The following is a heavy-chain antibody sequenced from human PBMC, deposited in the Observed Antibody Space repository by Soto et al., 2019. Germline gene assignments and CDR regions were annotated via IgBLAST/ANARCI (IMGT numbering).Heavy chain of an antibody. D-gene: IGHD2-2*01. CDR1: GYTNYG. J-gene: IGHJ6*02. V-gene: IGHV1-18*01. CDR3: AILVPAANYYYYGMDV. Sequence: GASVKVSCKASGYTNYGISWVRQAPGQGLEWMGWISVYNGNTNYAQKFQGRVIMTTDTSTSTAYMELRSLRSDDTAVYYCAILVPAANYYYYGMDVWG. CDR2: ISVYNGNT.